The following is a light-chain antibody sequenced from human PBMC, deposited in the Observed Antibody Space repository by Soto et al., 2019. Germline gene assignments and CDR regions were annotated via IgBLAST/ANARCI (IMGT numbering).Light chain of an antibody. CDR3: QQRGDWPIT. CDR1: QSVSSY. J-gene: IGKJ5*01. CDR2: DAS. Sequence: EIVLTQSPATLSLSPGERATLSCRASQSVSSYLAWYQQKPGQAPRHLIYDASNRATGIPARFSGGGSGTDFTLTINSLEPEDSAVYYCQQRGDWPITFGQGTRLDIK. V-gene: IGKV3-11*01.